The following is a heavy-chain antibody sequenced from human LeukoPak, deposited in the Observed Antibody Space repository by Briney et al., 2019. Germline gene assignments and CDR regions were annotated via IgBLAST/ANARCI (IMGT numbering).Heavy chain of an antibody. CDR3: ARYDSSWYYFDY. J-gene: IGHJ4*02. D-gene: IGHD6-13*01. CDR2: IRYDGSNK. CDR1: GFTFSSYG. Sequence: QPGGSLRLSCAASGFTFSSYGMHWVRQAPGKGLEWVAFIRYDGSNKYYADSVKGRFTISRDNAKNSLYLQMNSLRAEDTALYYCARYDSSWYYFDYWGQGTLVTVSS. V-gene: IGHV3-30*02.